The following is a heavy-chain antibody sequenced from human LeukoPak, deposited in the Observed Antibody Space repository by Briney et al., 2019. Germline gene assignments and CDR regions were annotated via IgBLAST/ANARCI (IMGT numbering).Heavy chain of an antibody. CDR1: GFTFSSYG. V-gene: IGHV3-30*02. Sequence: GGSLRLSCAASGFTFSSYGMHWVRQAPGKGLEWVAVIWYGGSNKYYADSVKGRFTISRDNSKNTLYLQMNSLRAEDTAVYYCAKSASYCSSTSCLSDYFDHWGQGTLDTVSS. J-gene: IGHJ4*02. CDR2: IWYGGSNK. D-gene: IGHD2-2*01. CDR3: AKSASYCSSTSCLSDYFDH.